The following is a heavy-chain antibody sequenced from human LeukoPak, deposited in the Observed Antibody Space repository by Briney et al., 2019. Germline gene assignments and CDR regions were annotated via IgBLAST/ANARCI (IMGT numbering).Heavy chain of an antibody. V-gene: IGHV1-24*01. J-gene: IGHJ4*02. CDR3: ATAESLKPYSSGWYLDY. CDR1: GYTLTELS. D-gene: IGHD6-19*01. CDR2: FDPEDGET. Sequence: ASVKVSCKVSGYTLTELSMHWVRQAPGKGLEWMGGFDPEDGETIYAQKFQGRVTMTEDTSTDTAYMELSSLRSEDTAVYYCATAESLKPYSSGWYLDYWGQGTLVTVSS.